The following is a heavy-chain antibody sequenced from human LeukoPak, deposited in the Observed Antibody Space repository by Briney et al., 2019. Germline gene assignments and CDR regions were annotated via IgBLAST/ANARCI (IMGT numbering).Heavy chain of an antibody. V-gene: IGHV1-2*02. Sequence: ASVKVSCKASGYTFSDNYIHWMRQASGQGLEWMGWIHPHSGGAVYAQKFQGRVTVTRDTSISTVYKELNSLKSDDTAVYYCTREDYWGQGTLVIVSS. CDR3: TREDY. CDR1: GYTFSDNY. CDR2: IHPHSGGA. J-gene: IGHJ4*02. D-gene: IGHD3-10*01.